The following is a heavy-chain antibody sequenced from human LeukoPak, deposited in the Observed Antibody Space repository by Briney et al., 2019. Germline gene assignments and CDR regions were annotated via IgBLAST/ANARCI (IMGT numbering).Heavy chain of an antibody. D-gene: IGHD1-26*01. CDR1: GFTFKNCA. V-gene: IGHV3-23*01. J-gene: IGHJ4*02. CDR3: AKDRSARVGWYFDY. Sequence: GGSLRLSCVASGFTFKNCAMSWVRQAPGKGLEWVSGINYSGGHKYYADSVKGRFTISRDSSKNTLSLQMNSLTTEDTAVYYCAKDRSARVGWYFDYWGQGTLVTVSS. CDR2: INYSGGHK.